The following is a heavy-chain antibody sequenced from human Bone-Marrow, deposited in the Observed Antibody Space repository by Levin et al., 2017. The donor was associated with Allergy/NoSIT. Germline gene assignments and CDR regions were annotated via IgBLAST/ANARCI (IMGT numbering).Heavy chain of an antibody. D-gene: IGHD2-8*01. J-gene: IGHJ4*02. CDR1: GFTVSRNY. CDR3: ARNGVGTASGTP. V-gene: IGHV3-66*01. Sequence: GESLKISCAAAGFTVSRNYMAWVRQAPGKGLEWVSLIYSGGDTLYADSVKGRFTISRDNSKKTLYLQMNSLRVDDTAIYYCARNGVGTASGTPWGQGTLVTVSS. CDR2: IYSGGDT.